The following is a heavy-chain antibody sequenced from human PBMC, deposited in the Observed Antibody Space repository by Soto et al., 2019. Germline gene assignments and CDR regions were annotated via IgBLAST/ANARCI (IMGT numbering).Heavy chain of an antibody. V-gene: IGHV1-3*01. J-gene: IGHJ5*02. Sequence: QVQLVQSGAEVKKPGASVKVSCKASGYTFTSYAMHWVRQXPXXXXXXXXXXXAGNGNTKYTQKFQGRVTSTRDTSESTAYMELSSLRSEDTAVYDCASDGGGSCSGGSCYLSWFDPWGQGTLVTVSS. CDR2: XXAGNGNT. CDR1: GYTFTSYA. D-gene: IGHD2-15*01. CDR3: ASDGGGSCSGGSCYLSWFDP.